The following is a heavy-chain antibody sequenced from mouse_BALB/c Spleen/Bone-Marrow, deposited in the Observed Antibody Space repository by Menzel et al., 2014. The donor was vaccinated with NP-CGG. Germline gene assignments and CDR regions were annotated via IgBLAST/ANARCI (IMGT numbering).Heavy chain of an antibody. Sequence: DLVKPGASVKLSCKASGYTFSSYWINWIKQRPGQGLEWIGRFVLGSGSTNYNEVFKGKATLTVDTSSATAYIQLDSLSSEDSAVEFYAGSGCGTGGVYFDVWGAGTTVTVSS. J-gene: IGHJ1*01. CDR3: AGSGCGTGGVYFDV. CDR2: FVLGSGST. D-gene: IGHD1-1*01. CDR1: GYTFSSYW. V-gene: IGHV1S41*01.